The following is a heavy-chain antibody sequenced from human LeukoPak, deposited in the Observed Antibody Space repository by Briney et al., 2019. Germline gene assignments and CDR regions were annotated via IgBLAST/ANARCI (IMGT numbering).Heavy chain of an antibody. Sequence: ASVKVSCKASGYTFTSYGISWVRQAPGQGLEWMGWISAYNGNTNYAQKLQGRVTMTTDTSTSTAYMELRSLRSDDTAVYYCARAPPRFYDSSGYYKGMDVWGKGTTVTVSS. CDR2: ISAYNGNT. D-gene: IGHD3-22*01. CDR3: ARAPPRFYDSSGYYKGMDV. V-gene: IGHV1-18*01. J-gene: IGHJ6*04. CDR1: GYTFTSYG.